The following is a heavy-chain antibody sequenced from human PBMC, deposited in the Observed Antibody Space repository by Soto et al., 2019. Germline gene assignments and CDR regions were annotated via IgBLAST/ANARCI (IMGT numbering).Heavy chain of an antibody. CDR3: AERDYDSSGYYDY. Sequence: QVQLQQWGAGLLKPSETLSLTCAVYGGSFSGYYWSWIRQPPGKGLEWIGEINHSGSTNYNPSLKSRVTISVDTSKNQFSLKLSSVTAADTAVYYCAERDYDSSGYYDYWGQGTLVTVSS. CDR1: GGSFSGYY. J-gene: IGHJ4*02. D-gene: IGHD3-22*01. V-gene: IGHV4-34*01. CDR2: INHSGST.